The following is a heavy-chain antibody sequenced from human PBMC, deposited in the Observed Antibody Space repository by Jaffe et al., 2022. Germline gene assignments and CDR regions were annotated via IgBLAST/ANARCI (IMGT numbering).Heavy chain of an antibody. J-gene: IGHJ6*03. V-gene: IGHV3-15*01. Sequence: EVQLVESGGGLVKPGGSLRLSCAASGFTFSNAWMSWVRQAPGKGLEWVGRIKSKTDGGTTDYAAPVKGRFTISRDDSKNTLYLQMNSLKTEDTAVYYCTTLGDSGYGYYYYYMDVWGKGTTVTVSS. CDR1: GFTFSNAW. D-gene: IGHD5-12*01. CDR2: IKSKTDGGTT. CDR3: TTLGDSGYGYYYYYMDV.